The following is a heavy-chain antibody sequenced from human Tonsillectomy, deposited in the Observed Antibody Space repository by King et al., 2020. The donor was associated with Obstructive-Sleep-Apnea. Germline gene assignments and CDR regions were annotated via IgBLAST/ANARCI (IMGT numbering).Heavy chain of an antibody. V-gene: IGHV3-64*03. J-gene: IGHJ5*02. D-gene: IGHD5-24*01. CDR3: VKDPLLDGYNWFDQ. Sequence: VQLVESGGGLVQPGGSLRLSCSASGFSLSNFAMIWVRQAPGKRREYSSSLSDNGNNRFYADSGKGRFSISRENSQNTLYLQMSRLRVEDTDLYYCVKDPLLDGYNWFDQWGQGTLVIVSS. CDR2: LSDNGNNR. CDR1: GFSLSNFA.